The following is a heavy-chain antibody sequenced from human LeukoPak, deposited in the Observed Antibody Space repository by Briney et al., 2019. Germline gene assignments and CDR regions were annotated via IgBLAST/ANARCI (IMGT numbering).Heavy chain of an antibody. D-gene: IGHD2-15*01. Sequence: PGGSLRLSCAASGFTFSSYWMSWVRQAPGKGLEWVANIKQDGSEKYYVDSVKGRFTISRDNAKNSLYLQMNSLRAEDTAVYYCERDLGYCSGGSCYLFDYWGQGTLVTVSS. CDR3: ERDLGYCSGGSCYLFDY. CDR1: GFTFSSYW. J-gene: IGHJ4*02. CDR2: IKQDGSEK. V-gene: IGHV3-7*01.